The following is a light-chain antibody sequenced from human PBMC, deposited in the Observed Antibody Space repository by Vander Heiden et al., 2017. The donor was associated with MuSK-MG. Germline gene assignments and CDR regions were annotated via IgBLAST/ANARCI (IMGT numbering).Light chain of an antibody. J-gene: IGKJ5*01. CDR3: QQYANLPFN. Sequence: DVQMTQSPSSLSASVGDRVTITCQASQDIRMYLNWYQHKPGKAPQLLIYDASTLETGVSSRFSGSGSGTDFSFTISSLQPEDIATYYCQQYANLPFNFGQGTRLEIK. V-gene: IGKV1-33*01. CDR2: DAS. CDR1: QDIRMY.